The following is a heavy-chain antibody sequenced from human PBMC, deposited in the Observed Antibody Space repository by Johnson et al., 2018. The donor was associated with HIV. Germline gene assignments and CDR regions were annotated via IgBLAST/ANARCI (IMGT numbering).Heavy chain of an antibody. CDR2: IWYDGSNK. D-gene: IGHD5-18*01. CDR1: GFTFSSYG. V-gene: IGHV3-33*06. J-gene: IGHJ3*02. CDR3: AKDLSGYSYGYGAFEI. Sequence: VQLVESGGGVVQPGRSLRLSCAASGFTFSSYGMHWVRQAPGKGLEWVAVIWYDGSNKYYADSVKGRFTISRDNSKNTLYLQMNSLRAEDTAVYYCAKDLSGYSYGYGAFEIWGQGTMVTVSS.